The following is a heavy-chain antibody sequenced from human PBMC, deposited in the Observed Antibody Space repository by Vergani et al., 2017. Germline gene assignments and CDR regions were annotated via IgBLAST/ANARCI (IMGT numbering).Heavy chain of an antibody. V-gene: IGHV4-59*01. J-gene: IGHJ5*02. Sequence: QVQLQESGPGLVKPSETLSLTCTVSGGSISSYYWSWIRQPPGKGLEWIGYIYYSGSTNYNPSLKSRVTISVDTSKNQFSLKLSSVTAADTAVYYCARAQYCSSTSCYGGWFDPWGQGTLVTVSS. CDR1: GGSISSYY. CDR2: IYYSGST. D-gene: IGHD2-2*01. CDR3: ARAQYCSSTSCYGGWFDP.